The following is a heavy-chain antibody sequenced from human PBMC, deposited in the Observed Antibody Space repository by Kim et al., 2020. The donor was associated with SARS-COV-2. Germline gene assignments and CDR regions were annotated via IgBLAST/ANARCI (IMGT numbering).Heavy chain of an antibody. Sequence: SPYFQGPVTISADKSISTAYLQWSSLKASDTAMYYCARLRAPGVDDAFDIWGQGTMVTVSS. V-gene: IGHV5-51*01. CDR3: ARLRAPGVDDAFDI. J-gene: IGHJ3*02. D-gene: IGHD3-10*01.